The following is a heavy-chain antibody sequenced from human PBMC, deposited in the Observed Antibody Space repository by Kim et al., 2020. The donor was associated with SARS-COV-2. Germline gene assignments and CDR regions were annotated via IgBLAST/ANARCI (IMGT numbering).Heavy chain of an antibody. V-gene: IGHV3-48*02. J-gene: IGHJ4*02. D-gene: IGHD1-26*01. Sequence: IVYADSVSGRFTIARDNARNSLYLQMNSLRDEDTAVYYCAKDRSYLFDYWGQGTLVTASS. CDR2: I. CDR3: AKDRSYLFDY.